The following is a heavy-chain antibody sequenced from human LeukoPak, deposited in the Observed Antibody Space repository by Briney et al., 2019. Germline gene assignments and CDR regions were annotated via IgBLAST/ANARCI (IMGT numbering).Heavy chain of an antibody. CDR2: ISYDGSNK. CDR1: GFTFSSYA. D-gene: IGHD6-6*01. CDR3: ARVGEYSSVYYYYYMDV. Sequence: PGGSLRLSCAASGFTFSSYAMHWVRQAPGKGLEWVAVISYDGSNKYYADSVKGRFTISRDNSKNTLYLQMNSLRAEDTAVYYCARVGEYSSVYYYYYMDVWGKGTTVTASS. V-gene: IGHV3-30*04. J-gene: IGHJ6*03.